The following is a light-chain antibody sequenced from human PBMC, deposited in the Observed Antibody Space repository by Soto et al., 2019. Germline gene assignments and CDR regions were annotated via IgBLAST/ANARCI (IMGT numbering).Light chain of an antibody. CDR2: DAS. CDR3: QQRSDWPST. V-gene: IGKV3-11*01. Sequence: EIVLTQSPVTLSLSPGERATLSCRASQSVSSYLAWYQQKPGQAPRLLIFDASNRATCIPARFSGSGSGTDFTLTISSLEPEDFAVYYCQQRSDWPSTFGGGTKVEIK. CDR1: QSVSSY. J-gene: IGKJ4*01.